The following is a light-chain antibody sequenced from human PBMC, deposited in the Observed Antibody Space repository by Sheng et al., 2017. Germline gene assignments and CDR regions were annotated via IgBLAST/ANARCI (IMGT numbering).Light chain of an antibody. CDR1: SSDIGDYNY. Sequence: QSALTQPPSASGSPGQSVTISCTETSSDIGDYNYVSWYQQHPGKAPKLMIYEVSERPSGVPDRFSGSKSGNTASLTVSGLQAEDEADYYCSSYAGSNNLVFGTGTKVTVL. J-gene: IGLJ1*01. V-gene: IGLV2-8*01. CDR3: SSYAGSNNLV. CDR2: EVS.